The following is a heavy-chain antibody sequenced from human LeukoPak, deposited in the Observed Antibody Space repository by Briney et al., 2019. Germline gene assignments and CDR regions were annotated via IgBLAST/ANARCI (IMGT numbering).Heavy chain of an antibody. Sequence: APVKVSCKASGYIFTNYGITWVRQAPGQGLEWMGWISAHNGDTNYAQKLQGRVILTTDTSTSTVYMELSRLRSDDTAVYYCARSGDYDWYFDLWGRGTLVTVSS. D-gene: IGHD4-17*01. CDR2: ISAHNGDT. CDR1: GYIFTNYG. CDR3: ARSGDYDWYFDL. J-gene: IGHJ2*01. V-gene: IGHV1-18*01.